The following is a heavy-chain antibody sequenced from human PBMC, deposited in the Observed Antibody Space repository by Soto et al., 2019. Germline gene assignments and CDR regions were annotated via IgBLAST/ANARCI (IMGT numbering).Heavy chain of an antibody. CDR2: INHSGST. CDR1: GGSLSGYY. D-gene: IGHD3-16*02. J-gene: IGHJ4*02. Sequence: PETLSLTCAGYGGSLSGYYWSWSRQRPGKGLEWIGEINHSGSTNYNPSLKSRVTISVDTSKNQFSLKLSSVTAADTAVYYRARVLSAGASTFDACGQGSLVTVSS. CDR3: ARVLSAGASTFDA. V-gene: IGHV4-34*01.